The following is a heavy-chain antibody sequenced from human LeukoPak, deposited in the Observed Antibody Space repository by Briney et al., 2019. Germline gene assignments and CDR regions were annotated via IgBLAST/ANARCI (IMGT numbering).Heavy chain of an antibody. J-gene: IGHJ4*02. V-gene: IGHV3-13*01. Sequence: GGSLRLSCAASGFTFSSYDMHWVRHATGKGLEWVSAIGTAGDTYYPGSVKGRFTISRENAKNSLYLQMNSLRAGDTAVYYCARPNEYGAFDYWGQGTLVTVSS. CDR1: GFTFSSYD. D-gene: IGHD4-17*01. CDR3: ARPNEYGAFDY. CDR2: IGTAGDT.